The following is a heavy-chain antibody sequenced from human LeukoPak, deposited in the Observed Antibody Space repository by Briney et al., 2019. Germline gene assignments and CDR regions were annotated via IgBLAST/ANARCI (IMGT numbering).Heavy chain of an antibody. D-gene: IGHD3-9*01. V-gene: IGHV4-34*01. Sequence: GSLRLSCTTSGFTFGDYGMSWVRQAPGKGLEWIGEINHSGSTNYNPSLKSRVTISVDTSKNQFSLKLSSVTAADTAVYYCARWWYDILTGYENGFDYWGQGTLVTVSS. J-gene: IGHJ4*02. CDR2: INHSGST. CDR1: GFTFGDYG. CDR3: ARWWYDILTGYENGFDY.